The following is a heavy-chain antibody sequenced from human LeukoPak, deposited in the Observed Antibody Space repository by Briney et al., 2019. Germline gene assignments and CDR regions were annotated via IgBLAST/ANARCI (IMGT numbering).Heavy chain of an antibody. V-gene: IGHV4-39*01. D-gene: IGHD2-2*01. CDR3: ARNCSRTTSSGTFDI. CDR2: IYYSGST. Sequence: SETLSLTCTVSNGSISSSRYYWAWIRQPPGKGLEWIGSIYYSGSTHYNPSQKSRVTISVDTSKNQFFLRLSSGTAADTAVYYCARNCSRTTSSGTFDIWGRGTMVTVSS. J-gene: IGHJ3*02. CDR1: NGSISSSRYY.